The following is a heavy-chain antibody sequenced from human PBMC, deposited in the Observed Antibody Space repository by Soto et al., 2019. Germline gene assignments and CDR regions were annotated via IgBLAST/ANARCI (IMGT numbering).Heavy chain of an antibody. Sequence: EVQLLESGGGLVQPGGSLRLSCAASGFTFSSYAMSWVRQAPGKGLEWVSAISGSGGSTYYADSVKGRFTISRDNSKHAVYLQMNSLRAEDTAVYYWANPVDDGQAPFAYWGQGTLVTVSS. CDR2: ISGSGGST. J-gene: IGHJ4*02. D-gene: IGHD1-1*01. CDR3: ANPVDDGQAPFAY. V-gene: IGHV3-23*01. CDR1: GFTFSSYA.